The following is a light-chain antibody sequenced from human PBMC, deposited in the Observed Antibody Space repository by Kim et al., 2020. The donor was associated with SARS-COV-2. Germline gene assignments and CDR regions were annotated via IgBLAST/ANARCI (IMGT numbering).Light chain of an antibody. J-gene: IGLJ3*02. CDR1: NNSVGAQG. Sequence: SPNATICDTGTNNSVGAQGTAWLQQHQGHPPKLLSYRNHDRPSGISERLSASRSGNTASLTITGLQPDDEADYYCSAWDSTLGGWVFGGGTQLTVL. CDR2: RNH. CDR3: SAWDSTLGGWV. V-gene: IGLV10-54*01.